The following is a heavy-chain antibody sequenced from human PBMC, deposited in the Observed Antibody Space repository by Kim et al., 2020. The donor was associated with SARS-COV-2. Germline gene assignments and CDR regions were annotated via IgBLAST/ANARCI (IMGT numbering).Heavy chain of an antibody. Sequence: GGSLRLSSAASGFTFSSYGMHWVRQAPGKGLEWVAVISYDGSNKYYADSVKGRFTISRDNSKNTLYLQMNSLRAEDTAVYYCAKDVYGSGSGLDVWGQGTTVTVSS. CDR2: ISYDGSNK. D-gene: IGHD3-10*01. J-gene: IGHJ6*02. V-gene: IGHV3-30*18. CDR1: GFTFSSYG. CDR3: AKDVYGSGSGLDV.